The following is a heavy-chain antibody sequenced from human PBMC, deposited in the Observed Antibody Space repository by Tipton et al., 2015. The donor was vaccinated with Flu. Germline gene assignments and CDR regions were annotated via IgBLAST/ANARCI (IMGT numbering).Heavy chain of an antibody. D-gene: IGHD2-21*01. Sequence: TLSLTCTVSGGSISSGDCYWSWIRQPPGKGLEWIGYIYYSGSTYYNPSLKSRVTISVDTSRNQFSLKLSSVTAADTAVYYCASFLEWISILDYWGQGTLVTVSS. J-gene: IGHJ4*02. V-gene: IGHV4-30-4*01. CDR3: ASFLEWISILDY. CDR2: IYYSGST. CDR1: GGSISSGDCY.